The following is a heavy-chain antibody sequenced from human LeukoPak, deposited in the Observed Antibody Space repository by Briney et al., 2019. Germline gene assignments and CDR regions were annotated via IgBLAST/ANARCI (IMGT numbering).Heavy chain of an antibody. CDR3: ARDPYAAFDFWTGYYMD. V-gene: IGHV1-18*01. CDR2: ISDYNGKI. CDR1: GYKFTSYG. D-gene: IGHD3/OR15-3a*01. Sequence: GASVKVSCKASGYKFTSYGISWVRQAPGQGLEWMGWISDYNGKIKYAKKFQGRVTMTTDTSTTTAYMELKNLRSDDTAVYYCARDPYAAFDFWTGYYMDWGQGTLVTVSS. J-gene: IGHJ4*02.